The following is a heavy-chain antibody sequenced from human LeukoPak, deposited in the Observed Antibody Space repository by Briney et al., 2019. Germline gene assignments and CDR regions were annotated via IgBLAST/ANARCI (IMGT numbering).Heavy chain of an antibody. CDR3: AKDRPPRSFWY. CDR1: GFTFISYA. D-gene: IGHD1-26*01. CDR2: IIGGGGST. V-gene: IGHV3-23*01. J-gene: IGHJ4*02. Sequence: GGSLRLSCAASGFTFISYAVSWVRHPPGKGLEWVSAIIGGGGSTYPPDSVKGRFTISRDTSKNTLYLQMNSLRAEDTAVYYCAKDRPPRSFWYWGQGTLVTVSS.